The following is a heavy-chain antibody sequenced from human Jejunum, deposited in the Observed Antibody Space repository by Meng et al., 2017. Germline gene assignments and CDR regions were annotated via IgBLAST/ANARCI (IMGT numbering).Heavy chain of an antibody. CDR3: VRDSLRSETAAILNW. CDR1: GFTFSAYY. J-gene: IGHJ4*02. V-gene: IGHV3-7*01. Sequence: GESLKISCEASGFTFSAYYMTWVRQAPGKGLEWVANIKQDGSEISYVDSVKGRFTISRDNARNSLYLQMNSLRAEDTAVYYCVRDSLRSETAAILNWWGQGTLVTVSS. D-gene: IGHD5-24*01. CDR2: IKQDGSEI.